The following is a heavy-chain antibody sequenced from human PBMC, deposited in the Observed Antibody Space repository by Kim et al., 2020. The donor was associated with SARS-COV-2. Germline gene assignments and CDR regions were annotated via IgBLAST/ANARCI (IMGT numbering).Heavy chain of an antibody. Sequence: SETLSLTCAVYGGSFSGYYWSWIRQPPGKGLEWIGEINHSGSTNYNPSLKSRVTISVDTSKNQFSLKLSSVTAADTAVYYCARTQGPYFTPKGYFDLWGRGTPVSVSS. J-gene: IGHJ2*01. V-gene: IGHV4-34*01. D-gene: IGHD2-15*01. CDR1: GGSFSGYY. CDR3: ARTQGPYFTPKGYFDL. CDR2: INHSGST.